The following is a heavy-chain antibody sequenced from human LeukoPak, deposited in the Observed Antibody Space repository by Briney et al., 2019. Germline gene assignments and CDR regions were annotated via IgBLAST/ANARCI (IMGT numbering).Heavy chain of an antibody. CDR1: GGSISSYY. Sequence: PSETLSLTCTVSGGSISSYYWSWIRQPAGKGLEWIGRIYTSGSTNYNPSLKSRVTMSVDTSKNQFSLNLSSVTAADTAVYYCARRAYYYDSSGYYAFDIWGQGTMVTVSS. J-gene: IGHJ3*02. CDR3: ARRAYYYDSSGYYAFDI. V-gene: IGHV4-4*07. D-gene: IGHD3-22*01. CDR2: IYTSGST.